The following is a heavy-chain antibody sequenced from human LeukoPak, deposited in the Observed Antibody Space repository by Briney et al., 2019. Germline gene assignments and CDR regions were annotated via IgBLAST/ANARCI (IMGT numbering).Heavy chain of an antibody. J-gene: IGHJ5*02. CDR1: GFTVSSNY. CDR2: IYSGGST. D-gene: IGHD1-26*01. V-gene: IGHV3-53*01. CDR3: ARDRSYSGCYGFDP. Sequence: GGSLRLSCAASGFTVSSNYMSWVRQAPGKGLEWVSVIYSGGSTYYADSVKGRFTISRDNSKNTLYLQMNSLRAEDTAVYYCARDRSYSGCYGFDPWGQGTLVTVSS.